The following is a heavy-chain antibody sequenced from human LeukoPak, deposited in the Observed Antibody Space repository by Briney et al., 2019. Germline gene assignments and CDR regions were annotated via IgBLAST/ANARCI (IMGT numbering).Heavy chain of an antibody. Sequence: SETLSLTCTVSGDSINRHYWSWIPQTPGKGLEWIGYISYRGSTNYNTSLKSRVTISIDTSNNQFSLRLSSVTAADTAVYYCATNAGPAALDAIDIWGQGTIVIVSS. CDR1: GDSINRHY. V-gene: IGHV4-59*08. J-gene: IGHJ3*02. D-gene: IGHD2-2*01. CDR2: ISYRGST. CDR3: ATNAGPAALDAIDI.